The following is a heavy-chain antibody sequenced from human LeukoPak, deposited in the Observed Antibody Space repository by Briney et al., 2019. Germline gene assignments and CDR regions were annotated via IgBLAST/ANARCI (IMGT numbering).Heavy chain of an antibody. CDR1: GYTFTGYF. Sequence: ASVKVSCKASGYTFTGYFMHWVRQAPGKGLEWMGWINPNSGGTNYAQKFQGRVTMTRDTSISTAYMELSRLRSDDTAVYYCARGIVVVPAAMTYYYYYMDVWGKGTTVTVSS. D-gene: IGHD2-2*01. CDR3: ARGIVVVPAAMTYYYYYMDV. CDR2: INPNSGGT. V-gene: IGHV1-2*02. J-gene: IGHJ6*03.